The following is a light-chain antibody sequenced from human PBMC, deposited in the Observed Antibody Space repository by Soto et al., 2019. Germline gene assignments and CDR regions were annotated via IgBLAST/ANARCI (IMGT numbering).Light chain of an antibody. CDR1: SSNIGAGYD. CDR3: ATWDDTLNGRV. V-gene: IGLV1-40*01. Sequence: QSVLTQTPSVSGAPGQKITMSCTGSSSNIGAGYDVHWYQQVPGAAPRLLIYADNNRPSGVPDRFSASKSGTSASLAISGLQSGDEADYYCATWDDTLNGRVFGGGTKLTVL. CDR2: ADN. J-gene: IGLJ3*02.